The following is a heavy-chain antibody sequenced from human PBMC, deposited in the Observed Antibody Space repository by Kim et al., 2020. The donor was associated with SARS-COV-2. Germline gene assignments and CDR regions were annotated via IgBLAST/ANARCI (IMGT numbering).Heavy chain of an antibody. CDR3: ARQFGEFPNDYFDY. V-gene: IGHV4-30-4*01. D-gene: IGHD3-10*01. Sequence: SETLSLTCTVSGGSISSGDYYWSWIRQPPGKGLELIGYIYYSGSTYYNPSLKSRVTISVDTSKNQFSLKLSSVTAADTAVYYCARQFGEFPNDYFDYWGQGTLVTVSS. CDR1: GGSISSGDYY. J-gene: IGHJ4*02. CDR2: IYYSGST.